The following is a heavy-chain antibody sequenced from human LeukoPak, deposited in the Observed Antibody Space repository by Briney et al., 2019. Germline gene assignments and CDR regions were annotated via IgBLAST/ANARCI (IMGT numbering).Heavy chain of an antibody. J-gene: IGHJ4*02. Sequence: SETLSLTCTVSLDSTTSNFWSWVRQPPGKSLEWIGEIHRSGSPNYNPSLQRRVTISIDRSRNQIVLELSSVTAADTAVYYCAREILGGFNPGAYWGQGTLVTVSS. D-gene: IGHD1-14*01. CDR3: AREILGGFNPGAY. CDR2: IHRSGSP. V-gene: IGHV4-4*02. CDR1: LDSTTSNFW.